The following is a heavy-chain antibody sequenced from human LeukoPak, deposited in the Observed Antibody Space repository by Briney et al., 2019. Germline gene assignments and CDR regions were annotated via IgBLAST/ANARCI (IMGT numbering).Heavy chain of an antibody. Sequence: SETLSLTCAVYGGSFSGYYWSWIRQPPGKGLEWIGEINHSGSTNYNPSLKSRVTISVDTSKNQFSLKLSSVTAADTAVYYCARGRLRYFDWLLSPDSDYWGQGTLVTVSS. CDR1: GGSFSGYY. D-gene: IGHD3-9*01. J-gene: IGHJ4*02. V-gene: IGHV4-34*01. CDR3: ARGRLRYFDWLLSPDSDY. CDR2: INHSGST.